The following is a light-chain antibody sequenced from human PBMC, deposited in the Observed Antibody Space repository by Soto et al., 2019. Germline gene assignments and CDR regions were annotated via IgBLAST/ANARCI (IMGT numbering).Light chain of an antibody. Sequence: DIQVTQSPSTLSASVGDRVTITCRASQSVNTWLAWYQQKPGKAPNLLIYKASTLQGGVPLTFSGSGSGTEFTLTISSLQPDDFATYYCQQYNTYPWTFGQGTKVEIK. CDR1: QSVNTW. CDR2: KAS. V-gene: IGKV1-5*03. CDR3: QQYNTYPWT. J-gene: IGKJ1*01.